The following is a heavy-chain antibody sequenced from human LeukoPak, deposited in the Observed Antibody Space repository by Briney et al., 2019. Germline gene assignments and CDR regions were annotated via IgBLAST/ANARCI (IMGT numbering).Heavy chain of an antibody. CDR2: ISYDGSNK. V-gene: IGHV3-30*04. CDR3: ARKTSDYYDSSGYFGY. D-gene: IGHD3-22*01. Sequence: PGGSLRLSCAASGFTFSSYAMHWVRQAPGKGLEWVAVISYDGSNKYYADSVKGRFTISRDNSKNTLYLQMNSLRAEDTAVYYCARKTSDYYDSSGYFGYWGQGTLVTVSS. CDR1: GFTFSSYA. J-gene: IGHJ4*02.